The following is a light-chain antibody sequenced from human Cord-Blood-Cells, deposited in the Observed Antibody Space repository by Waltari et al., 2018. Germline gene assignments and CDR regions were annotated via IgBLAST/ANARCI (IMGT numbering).Light chain of an antibody. CDR3: QQYGSAPQT. Sequence: EIVLTPSPGTLSLSPGERATLSCRASQSVSSSYLAWYQQKPGQAPSLLIYGASSRATGIPDRFSCSGSGTDFTLTISRLEPEDFAVYYCQQYGSAPQTFGQGTKVEIK. V-gene: IGKV3-20*01. J-gene: IGKJ1*01. CDR2: GAS. CDR1: QSVSSSY.